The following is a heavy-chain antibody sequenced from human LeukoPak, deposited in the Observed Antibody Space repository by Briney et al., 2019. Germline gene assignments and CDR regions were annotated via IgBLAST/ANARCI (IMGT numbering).Heavy chain of an antibody. Sequence: PGGSLRLSCAASGFTFSSYAMSWVRQAPGKGLEWVSAISGSGGSTYYADSVKGRFTISRDNSKNTLYLQMNSLRAEDTAVYYCAKAEIAVAGNYYYYYGMDVWGQGTTVTVSS. CDR3: AKAEIAVAGNYYYYYGMDV. V-gene: IGHV3-23*01. J-gene: IGHJ6*02. D-gene: IGHD6-19*01. CDR2: ISGSGGST. CDR1: GFTFSSYA.